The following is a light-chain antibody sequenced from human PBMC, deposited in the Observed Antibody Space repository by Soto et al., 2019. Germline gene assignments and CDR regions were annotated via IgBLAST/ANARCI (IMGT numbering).Light chain of an antibody. J-gene: IGLJ1*01. Sequence: QSALAQPASVSGSPGQSITISCTGTSSDVGAYNSVSWYQQHPHRAPQVIIYKGTQRPSGVSTRFSGSTSGNAASLTISALQTDAEADYFCCSSAYESNYVCGNATKVTV. CDR2: KGT. CDR1: SSDVGAYNS. V-gene: IGLV2-23*01. CDR3: CSSAYESNYV.